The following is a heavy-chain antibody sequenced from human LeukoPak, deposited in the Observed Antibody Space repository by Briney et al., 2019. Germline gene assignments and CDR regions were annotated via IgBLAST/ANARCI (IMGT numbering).Heavy chain of an antibody. D-gene: IGHD3-22*01. CDR3: ARDQYHYYDSSGYYYGMDV. J-gene: IGHJ6*02. Sequence: GGSLRLSCAASGFTFSSYGMHWVRQAPGKGLEWVAVIWYDGSNKYYADSVKGRFTISRDNSKNTLYLQMNSLRAEDTAVYYCARDQYHYYDSSGYYYGMDVWGQGTTVTVSS. CDR1: GFTFSSYG. V-gene: IGHV3-33*01. CDR2: IWYDGSNK.